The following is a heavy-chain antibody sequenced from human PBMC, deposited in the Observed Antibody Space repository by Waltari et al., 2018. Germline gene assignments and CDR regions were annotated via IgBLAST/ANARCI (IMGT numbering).Heavy chain of an antibody. Sequence: EVQLVESGGGLVQPGRSLRLSCAASGFTFDDYAMHWLRQSPWKGLELVSVNSGTSGSIGYADSVKGRFTISRDNAKNSLYLQMNSLRAEDMALYYCAKGPYSSSPDYWGQGTLVTVSS. CDR2: NSGTSGSI. CDR3: AKGPYSSSPDY. V-gene: IGHV3-9*03. D-gene: IGHD6-13*01. J-gene: IGHJ4*02. CDR1: GFTFDDYA.